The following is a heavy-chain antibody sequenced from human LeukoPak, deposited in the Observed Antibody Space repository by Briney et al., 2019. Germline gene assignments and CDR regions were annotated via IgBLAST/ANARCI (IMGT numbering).Heavy chain of an antibody. CDR2: ISSTGGTI. CDR3: AAPGVPAATYYFDY. D-gene: IGHD2-2*01. V-gene: IGHV3-48*04. CDR1: GFTFSSNS. J-gene: IGHJ4*02. Sequence: GGSLGLSCAASGFTFSSNSMNWVRQAPGKGLEWVSYISSTGGTIYYADSMKGRFTISRDNAKNSLYLQMNSLRVEDTAVYYCAAPGVPAATYYFDYWGQGTLVTVSS.